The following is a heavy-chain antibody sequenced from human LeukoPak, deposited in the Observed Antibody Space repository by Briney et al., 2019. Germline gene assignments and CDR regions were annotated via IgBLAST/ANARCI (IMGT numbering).Heavy chain of an antibody. Sequence: ASVKVSCKASGYTFINFAINWGRQAPGQRPEWMGWINAGNGNTKYSQKFQGRLTITRDTSTSTAYMELRSLRSDDTAVYYCARARDYSSGWYYYYYMDVWGKGTTVTVSS. CDR2: INAGNGNT. V-gene: IGHV1-3*01. CDR1: GYTFINFA. D-gene: IGHD6-19*01. CDR3: ARARDYSSGWYYYYYMDV. J-gene: IGHJ6*03.